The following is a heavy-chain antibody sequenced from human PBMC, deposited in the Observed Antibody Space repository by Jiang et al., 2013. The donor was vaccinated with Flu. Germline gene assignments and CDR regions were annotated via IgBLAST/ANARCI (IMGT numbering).Heavy chain of an antibody. J-gene: IGHJ4*02. Sequence: QGRVTIIADRSTSTAYMDLSSLRSEDTAVYYCARSSWGYTYGPFDYWGQGTLVTVSS. V-gene: IGHV1-69*02. CDR3: ARSSWGYTYGPFDY. D-gene: IGHD5-24*01.